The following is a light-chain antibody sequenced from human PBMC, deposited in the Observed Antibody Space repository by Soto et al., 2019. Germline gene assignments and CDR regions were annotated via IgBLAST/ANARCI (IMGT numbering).Light chain of an antibody. V-gene: IGLV1-44*01. J-gene: IGLJ3*02. CDR1: SSNIGRNI. CDR2: KNN. CDR3: ASWDDTQDGDWV. Sequence: QSVLIQPPSASGTPGQRVTISCSGSSSNIGRNIVNWYQQLPGTAPKLLIYKNNERPSGVPDQFSGSKSGTSASLAISGLQSEDEADYYCASWDDTQDGDWVFGGGTKLTVL.